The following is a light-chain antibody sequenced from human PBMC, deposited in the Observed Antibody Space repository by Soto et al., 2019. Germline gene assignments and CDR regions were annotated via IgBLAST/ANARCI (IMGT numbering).Light chain of an antibody. CDR3: QQYGSSGT. Sequence: EIVMTQSPATLSVTQGERVTLSCRASQSVNSLFFGWHQQKPGQAPRIVIYGTTNRAAGIPDRFSGSGSGTDFTLTISRLEPEDFAVYYCQQYGSSGTFGQGTKVDI. J-gene: IGKJ1*01. CDR2: GTT. CDR1: QSVNSLF. V-gene: IGKV3-20*01.